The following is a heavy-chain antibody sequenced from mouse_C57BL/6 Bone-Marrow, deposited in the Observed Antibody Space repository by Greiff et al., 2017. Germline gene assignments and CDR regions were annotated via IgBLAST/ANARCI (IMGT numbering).Heavy chain of an antibody. CDR3: TNDVYPLAMDY. CDR1: GFNIKDDY. J-gene: IGHJ4*01. V-gene: IGHV14-4*01. D-gene: IGHD2-3*01. CDR2: IDPENGDT. Sequence: EVQLQQSGAELVRPGASVKLSCTASGFNIKDDYMHWVKQRPEQGLEWIGWIDPENGDTEYASKFQGKATITADTSSNTAYLQLSSLTSEDTAVYYCTNDVYPLAMDYGGQGTSVTVSS.